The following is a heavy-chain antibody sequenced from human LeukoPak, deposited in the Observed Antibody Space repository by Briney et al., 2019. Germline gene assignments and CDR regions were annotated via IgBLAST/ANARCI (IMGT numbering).Heavy chain of an antibody. J-gene: IGHJ3*02. CDR2: INPNSGGT. Sequence: ASVKVSCKASGYTFTGYYMHWVRQAPGQGLEWMGWINPNSGGTNYAQKFQGWVTMTRDTSISTAYMELSSLRSEDTAVYYCASLAPSSGAFDIWGQGTMVTVSS. D-gene: IGHD6-6*01. V-gene: IGHV1-2*04. CDR1: GYTFTGYY. CDR3: ASLAPSSGAFDI.